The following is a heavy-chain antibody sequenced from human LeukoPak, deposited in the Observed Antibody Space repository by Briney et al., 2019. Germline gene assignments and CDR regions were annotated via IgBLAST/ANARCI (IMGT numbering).Heavy chain of an antibody. D-gene: IGHD2-8*01. CDR1: GFTFSDYY. CDR3: ARVDRGYCTNGVCYTPHKRFDP. J-gene: IGHJ5*02. V-gene: IGHV3-11*01. Sequence: PGGSLRLSCAASGFTFSDYYMSWIPQAPGKGLEWVSYISSNGSTIYYADSVKGRFTISRDNAKNSLYLQMNSLRAEDTAVYYCARVDRGYCTNGVCYTPHKRFDPWGQGTLVTVSS. CDR2: ISSNGSTI.